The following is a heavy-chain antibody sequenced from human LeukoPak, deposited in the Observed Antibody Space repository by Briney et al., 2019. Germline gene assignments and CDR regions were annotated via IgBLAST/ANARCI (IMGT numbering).Heavy chain of an antibody. D-gene: IGHD3-22*01. J-gene: IGHJ4*02. CDR2: INHRGRT. CDR1: GESFSGDF. CDR3: ARGQYDSGGYHYGIRAFYFDY. Sequence: PSETLSLTCGVSGESFSGDFWTWLRQAPGEGLEWIGEINHRGRTNYSPSLTGRVTISVDTSMNQFSLQLRSVTAADTALYYCARGQYDSGGYHYGIRAFYFDYWGQGILVTVSS. V-gene: IGHV4-34*01.